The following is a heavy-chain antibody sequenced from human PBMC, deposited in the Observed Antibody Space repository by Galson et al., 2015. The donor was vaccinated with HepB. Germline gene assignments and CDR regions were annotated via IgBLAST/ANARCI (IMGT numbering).Heavy chain of an antibody. CDR1: GFTFNSHG. D-gene: IGHD2-15*01. CDR3: ARNGSGGIFDL. CDR2: ISSSGDPT. J-gene: IGHJ3*01. Sequence: SLRLSCATSGFTFNSHGMSWVRQAPGKGPGWVSTISSSGDPTSYADSMKGRVTTSRNNSKKTLFLQVNSLRDEDTAMYYCARNGSGGIFDLWGQGTMVTVSS. V-gene: IGHV3-23*01.